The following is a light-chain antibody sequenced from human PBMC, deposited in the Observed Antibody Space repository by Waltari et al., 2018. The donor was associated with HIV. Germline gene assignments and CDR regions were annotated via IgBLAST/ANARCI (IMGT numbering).Light chain of an antibody. J-gene: IGLJ2*01. CDR2: EGN. CDR3: SSYTGTNTLVI. CDR1: STDLADHNF. Sequence: QSALTQPASVSGSPGQSITISCTGTSTDLADHNFVSWYQQHTGKAPKLIIYEGNKRPSGVSNRFSGSKSGNTASLTISGLQAEDEADYSCSSYTGTNTLVIFGGGTRLTVL. V-gene: IGLV2-14*01.